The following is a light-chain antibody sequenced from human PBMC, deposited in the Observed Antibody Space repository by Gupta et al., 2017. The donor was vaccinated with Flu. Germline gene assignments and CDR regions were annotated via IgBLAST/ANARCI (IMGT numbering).Light chain of an antibody. CDR1: SSTIGSNS. CDR2: DTN. V-gene: IGLV1-44*01. Sequence: QSVLTQPPSASGTPGQRVTISCSGSSSTIGSNSVNWYQQFPRTAPRLLMYDTNRRPSGFPDRFSDSNFGTSAPLAISGLHAEVGAGYYCTAGDDSWNGVVFGGGTRLPVL. CDR3: TAGDDSWNGVV. J-gene: IGLJ2*01.